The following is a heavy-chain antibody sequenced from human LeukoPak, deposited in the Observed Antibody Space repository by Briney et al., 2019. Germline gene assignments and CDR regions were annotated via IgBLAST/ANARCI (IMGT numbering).Heavy chain of an antibody. V-gene: IGHV3-30*18. Sequence: PGGSLRLSCAASEFTFSSYGMYWVRQAPGKGLEWVAVISFDGSNKYYADSVKGRFTISRDNSKNTLYLQMNSLRGEDTAVYYCVKGVGSYYYYGMDVWGQGTTVTVSS. J-gene: IGHJ6*02. CDR1: EFTFSSYG. CDR3: VKGVGSYYYYGMDV. CDR2: ISFDGSNK. D-gene: IGHD3-10*01.